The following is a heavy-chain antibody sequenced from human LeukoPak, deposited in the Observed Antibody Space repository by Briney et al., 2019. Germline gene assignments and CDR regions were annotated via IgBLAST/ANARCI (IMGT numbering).Heavy chain of an antibody. V-gene: IGHV3-11*01. Sequence: PGGSLRLSCAASGFTFSDYYMSWIRQAPGNGLEWVSYISSSGSTIYYADSVKGRFTISRDNAKNSLYLQMNSLRAEDTAVYYCAKNLLRYSSSWYPHYWGQGTLVTVSS. CDR1: GFTFSDYY. CDR2: ISSSGSTI. CDR3: AKNLLRYSSSWYPHY. J-gene: IGHJ4*02. D-gene: IGHD6-13*01.